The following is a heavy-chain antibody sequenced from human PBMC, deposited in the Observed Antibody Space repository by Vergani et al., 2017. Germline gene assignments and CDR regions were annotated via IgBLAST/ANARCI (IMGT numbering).Heavy chain of an antibody. D-gene: IGHD3-22*01. CDR1: GFTFSSYW. CDR3: ARDLDDSSGYGGLFDY. Sequence: EVQLVESGGGLVQPGGSLRLSCAASGFTFSSYWMSWVRQAPGKGLEWVANIKQDGSEKYYVDSVKSRFTISRDNAKNSLYLQMNSLRAEDTAVYYCARDLDDSSGYGGLFDYWGQGTLVTVSS. J-gene: IGHJ4*02. CDR2: IKQDGSEK. V-gene: IGHV3-7*03.